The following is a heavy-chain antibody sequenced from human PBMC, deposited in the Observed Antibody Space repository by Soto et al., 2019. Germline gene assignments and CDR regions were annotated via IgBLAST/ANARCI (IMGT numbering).Heavy chain of an antibody. J-gene: IGHJ4*02. V-gene: IGHV4-39*01. CDR1: VSSINSSGYY. CDR2: MFYGVST. D-gene: IGHD3-3*02. CDR3: ARLPSRHLVDY. Sequence: PSETLSLTGTVSVSSINSSGYYWGWIRQPPGKGLEWIGSMFYGVSTYYNPSLKSRVTVSVDTSKNQFSLNLRSVTAADTAVYYCARLPSRHLVDYWGQGTLVTVSS.